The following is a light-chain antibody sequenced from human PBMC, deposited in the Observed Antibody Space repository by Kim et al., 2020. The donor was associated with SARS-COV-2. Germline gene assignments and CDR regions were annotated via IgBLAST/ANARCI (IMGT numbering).Light chain of an antibody. V-gene: IGLV1-40*01. J-gene: IGLJ3*02. Sequence: QSVLTQPPSVSGAPGQRVTISCTGSSSNIGAGYDVHWYQQPPGTAPKLLIYGNSNRPSGVPDRFSGSKSGTSASLAITGVQAEDVADYYCQSYDSSRSGSVGSLSGSVFGGGTQLTVL. CDR2: GNS. CDR3: QSYDSSRSGSVGSLSGSV. CDR1: SSNIGAGYD.